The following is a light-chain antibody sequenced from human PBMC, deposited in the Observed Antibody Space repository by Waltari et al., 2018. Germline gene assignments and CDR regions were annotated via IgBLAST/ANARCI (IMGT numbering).Light chain of an antibody. Sequence: EIVMTQSPATLSVSPGERATPSCRASQSVSSNLVWYQQKPGQAPRLLIYGASTRATGIPARFSGSGSGTEFTLTISSLQSEDFAVYYCQQYNNWPLWTFGQGTKVEIK. J-gene: IGKJ1*01. CDR2: GAS. V-gene: IGKV3-15*01. CDR3: QQYNNWPLWT. CDR1: QSVSSN.